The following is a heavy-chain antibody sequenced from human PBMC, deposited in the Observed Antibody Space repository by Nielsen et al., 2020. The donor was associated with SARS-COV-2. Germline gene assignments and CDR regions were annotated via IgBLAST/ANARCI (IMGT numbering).Heavy chain of an antibody. V-gene: IGHV1-18*01. D-gene: IGHD3-10*01. CDR3: ASPYYYGSGSYYNPGYGMDV. CDR2: ISAYNGNT. J-gene: IGHJ6*02. Sequence: WVRQAPGQGLEWMGWISAYNGNTNYAQKLQGRVTMTTDTSTSTAYMELSSLRSEDTAVYYCASPYYYGSGSYYNPGYGMDVWGQGTTVTVSS.